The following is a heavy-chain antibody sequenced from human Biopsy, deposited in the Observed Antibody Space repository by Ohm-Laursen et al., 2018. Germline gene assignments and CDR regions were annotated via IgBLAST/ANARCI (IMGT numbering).Heavy chain of an antibody. Sequence: SLRLSCTASGFTFSDYYMSWIRQAPGKGLEWISYLSSRGSNIYYADSVKGRFTVSRDNANNSLFLQMNSLRAEDTAVYYRARFPDFWSGYYVDSWGQGTLVTVSS. CDR2: LSSRGSNI. CDR1: GFTFSDYY. D-gene: IGHD3-3*01. CDR3: ARFPDFWSGYYVDS. V-gene: IGHV3-11*01. J-gene: IGHJ4*02.